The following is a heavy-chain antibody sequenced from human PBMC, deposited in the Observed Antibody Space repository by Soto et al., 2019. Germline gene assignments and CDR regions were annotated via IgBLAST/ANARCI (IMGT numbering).Heavy chain of an antibody. J-gene: IGHJ4*02. Sequence: QVQLVESGGGVVQPGRSRRLSCAASGLTFSIYGIHWFRQAPGKGLEWVALMWYDGSNKYYADSVKGRFTITKDNSKDTSYLQMNSLRAEDTGVYYCARGSGRGYNYLDYWGQGTLVTVSS. D-gene: IGHD5-18*01. CDR2: MWYDGSNK. CDR1: GLTFSIYG. V-gene: IGHV3-33*01. CDR3: ARGSGRGYNYLDY.